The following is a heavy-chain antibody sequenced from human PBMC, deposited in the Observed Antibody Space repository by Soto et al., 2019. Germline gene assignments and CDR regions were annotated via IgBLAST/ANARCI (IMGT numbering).Heavy chain of an antibody. CDR2: IVSDGSAK. J-gene: IGHJ3*02. Sequence: GGSLRLSCAVSGFPFSTYGFHWVRQPPGKGLEWVAVIVSDGSAKYHADSVEGQFTISRDNSKDTLYLQMNSLRAEDTAVYYCARDDAFGNENGFDIWGQGTMVTVSS. D-gene: IGHD1-1*01. CDR3: ARDDAFGNENGFDI. CDR1: GFPFSTYG. V-gene: IGHV3-33*01.